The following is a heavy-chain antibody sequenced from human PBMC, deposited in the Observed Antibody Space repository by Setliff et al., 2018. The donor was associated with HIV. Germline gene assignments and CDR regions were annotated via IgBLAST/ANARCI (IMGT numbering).Heavy chain of an antibody. CDR3: ASEKKAWSVSDSFYEY. CDR1: GLSMSYNY. V-gene: IGHV4-59*01. Sequence: NPSETLSLTCTVSGLSMSYNYWTWIRQSPGKGLEWIGYVHYSGSTRYNPSLKSRVTISVDTSKTKFSLKLTSMTATDTAVYYCASEKKAWSVSDSFYEYWGQGVPVTVSS. CDR2: VHYSGST. J-gene: IGHJ4*02. D-gene: IGHD3-3*01.